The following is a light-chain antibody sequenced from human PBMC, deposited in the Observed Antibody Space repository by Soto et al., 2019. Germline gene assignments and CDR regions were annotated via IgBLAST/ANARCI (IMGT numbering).Light chain of an antibody. CDR3: SSYTSSSTWV. Sequence: QSALTQPASVSGSPGQSIAISCTGTSSDVGGYNYVSWYQQHPVKTPNLMIYDVSNRPSGVSNRFSGSKSGNTASLTISGLQAEDEADYYCSSYTSSSTWVFGGGIKLTVL. CDR2: DVS. V-gene: IGLV2-14*01. CDR1: SSDVGGYNY. J-gene: IGLJ3*02.